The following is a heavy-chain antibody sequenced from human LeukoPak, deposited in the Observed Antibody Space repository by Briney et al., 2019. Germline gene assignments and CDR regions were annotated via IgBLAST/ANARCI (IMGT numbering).Heavy chain of an antibody. J-gene: IGHJ5*02. CDR2: INHSGST. CDR3: ARGGPSSGYGSGSYVWGRWNVNWFDP. V-gene: IGHV4-34*01. Sequence: PSETLSLTCAVYGGSFSGYYWSWIRQPPGKGLEWIGEINHSGSTNYNPSLKSRVTISVDTSKNQFSLKLSSVTAADTAVYYCARGGPSSGYGSGSYVWGRWNVNWFDPWGQGTLVTVSS. CDR1: GGSFSGYY. D-gene: IGHD3-10*01.